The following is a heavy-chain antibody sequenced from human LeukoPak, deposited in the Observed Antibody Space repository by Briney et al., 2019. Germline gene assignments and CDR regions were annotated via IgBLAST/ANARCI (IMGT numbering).Heavy chain of an antibody. V-gene: IGHV3-30*18. D-gene: IGHD2-2*01. CDR3: AKETYSTSWQLDS. Sequence: PGGSLRLSCAASGFAFSSYGVHWVRQAPGKGLEWVAVISYDGSTEYYIDSVKGRFTISRDNSKNTLYLQMNSLRAEDTAVYHCAKETYSTSWQLDSWGQGTLVTVSS. J-gene: IGHJ4*02. CDR1: GFAFSSYG. CDR2: ISYDGSTE.